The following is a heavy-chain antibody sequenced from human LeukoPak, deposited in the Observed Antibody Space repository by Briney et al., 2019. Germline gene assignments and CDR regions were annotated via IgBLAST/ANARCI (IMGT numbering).Heavy chain of an antibody. CDR2: ISSSSSYI. J-gene: IGHJ4*02. CDR3: ATDRGSVRSCYRYNDY. Sequence: WVSSISSSSSYIYYAESVKGRFTISRDNAKNSLYLQMNSLRAEDKAGYYCATDRGSVRSCYRYNDYWGQGALVTVS. D-gene: IGHD2-2*02. V-gene: IGHV3-21*01.